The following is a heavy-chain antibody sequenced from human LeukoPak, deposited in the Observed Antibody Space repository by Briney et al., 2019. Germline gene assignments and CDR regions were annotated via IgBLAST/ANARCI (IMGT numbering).Heavy chain of an antibody. V-gene: IGHV4-31*03. Sequence: SETLSLTCTVSGGSISSGGYYWSWIRQHPGKGLEWIGYIYYSGSTYYNPSLKSRVTISVDTSKNQFSLKLSSVTAADTAVYYCARRVVVVAATRGWFDPWGQGTLVTVSS. J-gene: IGHJ5*02. D-gene: IGHD2-15*01. CDR3: ARRVVVVAATRGWFDP. CDR2: IYYSGST. CDR1: GGSISSGGYY.